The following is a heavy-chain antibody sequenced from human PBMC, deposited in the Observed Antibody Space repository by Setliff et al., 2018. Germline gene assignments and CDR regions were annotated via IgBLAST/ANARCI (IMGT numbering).Heavy chain of an antibody. CDR3: ARHATYYYGSGNLPFDH. CDR1: GYSIITGYY. J-gene: IGHJ4*02. Sequence: PSETLSLTCSVSGYSIITGYYWAWIRRLPGRGLEWIGSLHRVGTFFYNPSLVSRATLSLDTSRNQFSLELSSVTAADTAVYYCARHATYYYGSGNLPFDHWAQGSLVTVSS. CDR2: LHRVGTF. V-gene: IGHV4-38-2*02. D-gene: IGHD3-10*01.